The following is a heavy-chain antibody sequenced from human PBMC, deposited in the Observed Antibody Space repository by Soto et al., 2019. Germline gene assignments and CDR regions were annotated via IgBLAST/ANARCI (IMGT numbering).Heavy chain of an antibody. CDR2: INPKNGGR. D-gene: IGHD1-7*01. Sequence: QVRLVQSGAEVKKPGASVKVTCKPSGYTFTDAYIHWVRQAPGQGLEWLGWINPKNGGRNHAQKLQGRVTRTRDTSSSTAFMKLSSLNSNDTAVYSCAREEGTELDFWGQGTLVTVSS. V-gene: IGHV1-2*02. CDR3: AREEGTELDF. CDR1: GYTFTDAY. J-gene: IGHJ4*02.